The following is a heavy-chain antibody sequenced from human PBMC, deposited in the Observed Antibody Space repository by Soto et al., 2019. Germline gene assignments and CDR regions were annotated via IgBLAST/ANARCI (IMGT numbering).Heavy chain of an antibody. D-gene: IGHD1-26*01. V-gene: IGHV4-4*02. CDR3: SRRAVGRVWFDP. CDR1: DGSISSSSW. CDR2: IYHTGTT. J-gene: IGHJ5*02. Sequence: PSETLSLTCAVSDGSISSSSWWSWVRQPPAKGLEWIGDIYHTGTTTYNPSLKSRVIISVDKSKNQFSLELSSVTVADTAIFYCSRRAVGRVWFDPWGQRTMVTV.